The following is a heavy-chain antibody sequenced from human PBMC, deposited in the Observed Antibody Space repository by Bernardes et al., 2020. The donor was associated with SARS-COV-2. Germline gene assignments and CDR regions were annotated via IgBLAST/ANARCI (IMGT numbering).Heavy chain of an antibody. D-gene: IGHD3-22*01. J-gene: IGHJ6*02. Sequence: SVEVSCKASGGTFSSYAISWVRQAPGQGLEWMGRIIPILGIANYAQKFQGRVTITADKSTSTAYMELSSLRSEDTAVYYCARVFSGYLHYYYYGMDVWGQGTTVTVSS. CDR3: ARVFSGYLHYYYYGMDV. CDR1: GGTFSSYA. V-gene: IGHV1-69*04. CDR2: IIPILGIA.